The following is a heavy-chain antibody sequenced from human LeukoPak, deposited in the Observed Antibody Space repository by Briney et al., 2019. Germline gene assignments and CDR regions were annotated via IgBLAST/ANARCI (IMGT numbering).Heavy chain of an antibody. V-gene: IGHV3-23*01. CDR3: AKTSGYSFGVDY. D-gene: IGHD5-18*01. J-gene: IGHJ4*02. CDR1: GFTFSNYA. Sequence: GGSLRLSCTASGFTFSNYAMSWVRQAPGKGLEWVSTIGTSGGGTYYADSVKGRFTISRDNSKNTLFLQMNSLRAEDTAVYFCAKTSGYSFGVDYWGQGTLVTVSS. CDR2: IGTSGGGT.